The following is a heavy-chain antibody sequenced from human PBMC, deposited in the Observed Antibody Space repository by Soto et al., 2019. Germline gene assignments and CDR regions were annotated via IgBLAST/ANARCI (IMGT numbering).Heavy chain of an antibody. CDR3: ARGSSIAGLYYGMDV. Sequence: SETLSLTCTVSGGSISSGGYYWIWIRQHPGKGLEWIGYNYYSGITYYNPSLKSRVTISLDTSKNQFSLKLSSVTAADTAVYYCARGSSIAGLYYGMDVWGQGTTVTVPS. CDR2: NYYSGIT. D-gene: IGHD6-6*01. V-gene: IGHV4-31*03. J-gene: IGHJ6*02. CDR1: GGSISSGGYY.